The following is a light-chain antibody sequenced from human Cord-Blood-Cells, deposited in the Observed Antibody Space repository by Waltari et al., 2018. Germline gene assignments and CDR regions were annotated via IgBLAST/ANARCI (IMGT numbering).Light chain of an antibody. CDR3: SSYTSSSTWV. CDR1: SSDVGGYNY. V-gene: IGLV2-14*03. J-gene: IGLJ3*02. Sequence: QSALTQPASVSGSPGQSITIPCTGTSSDVGGYNYVSWYQQHPGKAPKLMFYDVSNRPSGVSNRFSGSKSGYTASLTISGLQAEDEADYYCSSYTSSSTWVFGGGTKLTVL. CDR2: DVS.